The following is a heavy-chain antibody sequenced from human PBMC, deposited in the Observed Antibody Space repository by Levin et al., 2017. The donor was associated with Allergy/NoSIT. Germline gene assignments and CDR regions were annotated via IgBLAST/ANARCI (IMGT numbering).Heavy chain of an antibody. V-gene: IGHV3-33*01. CDR1: GFTFDNFG. CDR3: ARDRRFTTTGWFYFDS. CDR2: IWSDGSKQ. J-gene: IGHJ4*02. D-gene: IGHD6-19*01. Sequence: GGSLRLSCAVSGFTFDNFGLHWVRQAPGKGLEWLAVIWSDGSKQFYADSVRGRFTISRDNSKNTLFLQMNSLSAEDTAVYYCARDRRFTTTGWFYFDSWGQGTLVTVSS.